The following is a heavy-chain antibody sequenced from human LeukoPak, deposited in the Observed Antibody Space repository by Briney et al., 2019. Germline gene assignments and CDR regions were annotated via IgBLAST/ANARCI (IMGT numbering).Heavy chain of an antibody. CDR2: MNPNSGNT. CDR1: GDTFSNYV. Sequence: ASVKVSCKASGDTFSNYVINWVRQATGQGLEWMGWMNPNSGNTGYAQKFQGRVTITRNTSISTAYMELSSLRSEDTAVYYCARRGSSSWYATNYYFDYWGQGTLVTVSS. V-gene: IGHV1-8*03. CDR3: ARRGSSSWYATNYYFDY. D-gene: IGHD6-13*01. J-gene: IGHJ4*02.